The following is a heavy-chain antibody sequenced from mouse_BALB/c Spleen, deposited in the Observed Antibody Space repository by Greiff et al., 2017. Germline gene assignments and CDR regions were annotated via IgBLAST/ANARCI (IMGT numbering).Heavy chain of an antibody. CDR3: ARYYARDY. Sequence: QVQLQQSGAALAQPGASVKMSCKASGYTFTSYWMHWVKQRPGQGLAWIGYINPSTGYTEYNQKFKDKATLTADKSSSTAYMQLSSLTSEDSAVYYCARYYARDYGGQGTTSTGAS. CDR1: GYTFTSYW. J-gene: IGHJ2*01. D-gene: IGHD1-1*02. CDR2: INPSTGYT. V-gene: IGHV1-7*01.